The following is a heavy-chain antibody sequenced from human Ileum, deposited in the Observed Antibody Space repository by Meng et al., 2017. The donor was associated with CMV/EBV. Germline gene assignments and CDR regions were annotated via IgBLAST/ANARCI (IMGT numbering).Heavy chain of an antibody. V-gene: IGHV2-5*02. CDR2: IYRDDKK. Sequence: GPRREKPSTTTCIACTVGAVGLRTQGGGVGWVRQPTVKAVEWLAAIYRDDKKRYRPSLQPRLSLNNNICTNQILPTLTSMDTGVTCSSYCVHRPCCYYCSHFDYWGQGNLVTVSS. D-gene: IGHD3-22*01. CDR1: AVGLRTQGGG. CDR3: VHRPCCYYCSHFDY. J-gene: IGHJ4*02.